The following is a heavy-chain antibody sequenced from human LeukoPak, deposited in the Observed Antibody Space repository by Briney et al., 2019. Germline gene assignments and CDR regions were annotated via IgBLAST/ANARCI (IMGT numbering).Heavy chain of an antibody. Sequence: PSETLSPTRPVSGGSISSYYWSWIRQPPGKGLEWIGYIYYSGSTNYNPSLKSRVTISVDTSKNQFSLKLSSVTAADTAVYYCARVASYYDFWSGYYAPPLLIDYWGQGTLVTVSS. CDR3: ARVASYYDFWSGYYAPPLLIDY. CDR2: IYYSGST. CDR1: GGSISSYY. V-gene: IGHV4-59*08. D-gene: IGHD3-3*01. J-gene: IGHJ4*02.